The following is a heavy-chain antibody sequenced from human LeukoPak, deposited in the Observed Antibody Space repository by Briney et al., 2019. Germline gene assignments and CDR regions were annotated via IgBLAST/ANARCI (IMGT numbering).Heavy chain of an antibody. CDR2: ISGSGGST. Sequence: GSLRLSCAAPGFTFSSYAMSWVRQAPGKGLEWVSAISGSGGSTYYAHSVKGRFTISRDNSKNTLYLQMNSLTAEDTAVYYCAKDRFRPTIFGVGNWFDPWGQGTLVTVSS. J-gene: IGHJ5*02. D-gene: IGHD3-3*01. V-gene: IGHV3-23*01. CDR3: AKDRFRPTIFGVGNWFDP. CDR1: GFTFSSYA.